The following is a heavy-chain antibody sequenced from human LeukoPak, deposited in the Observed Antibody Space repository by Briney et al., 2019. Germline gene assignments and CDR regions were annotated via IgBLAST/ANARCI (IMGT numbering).Heavy chain of an antibody. Sequence: GGSLRLSCAASGFTFSSYAMSWVRQAPGKGLEWVSAISGSGGSTYYADSVKGRFTISRDNSKNTLYLQMNSLRAEDTAVYYCAKDLVLRYYDILIGYYTARSFDYWGQGTLVTVSS. V-gene: IGHV3-23*01. CDR2: ISGSGGST. D-gene: IGHD3-9*01. J-gene: IGHJ4*02. CDR1: GFTFSSYA. CDR3: AKDLVLRYYDILIGYYTARSFDY.